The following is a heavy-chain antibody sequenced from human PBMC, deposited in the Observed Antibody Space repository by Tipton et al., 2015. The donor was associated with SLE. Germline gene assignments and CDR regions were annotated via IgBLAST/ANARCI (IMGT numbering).Heavy chain of an antibody. CDR2: IRYDGSNK. D-gene: IGHD4-11*01. V-gene: IGHV3-30*02. Sequence: SLRLSCAASGFTFSSYGMHWVRQAPGKGLEWVAFIRYDGSNKYYADSVKGRFTISRDNSKNTLYLQMNSLRSEDTAVYYCARDPGAYSNYVLWYWGQGTLVTASS. J-gene: IGHJ4*02. CDR3: ARDPGAYSNYVLWY. CDR1: GFTFSSYG.